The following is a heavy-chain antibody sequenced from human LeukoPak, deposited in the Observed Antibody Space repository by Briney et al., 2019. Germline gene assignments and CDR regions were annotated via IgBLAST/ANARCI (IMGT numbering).Heavy chain of an antibody. Sequence: PGGSLRLSCAASGFTVSSNYMSWVRQAPGKGLEWVSDIYSGGSTYYADSVKGRFTISRDNSKNTLYLQMNSLRAEDTAVYYCARARDSSGYYLDYWGQGTLVTVSS. CDR2: IYSGGST. J-gene: IGHJ4*02. CDR3: ARARDSSGYYLDY. V-gene: IGHV3-53*01. D-gene: IGHD3-22*01. CDR1: GFTVSSNY.